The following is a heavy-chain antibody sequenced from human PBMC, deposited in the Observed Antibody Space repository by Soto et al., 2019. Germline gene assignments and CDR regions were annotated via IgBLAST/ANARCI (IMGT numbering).Heavy chain of an antibody. Sequence: PGESLKISCTGFGYSFTSYWIGWVRQMPGKSLEWLGIIYPGDSDTRYSPSFQGQVTISADKSITTAYLQWSSLKASDTAMYYCARGYCTTTICDPWFDPWGQGTLVTVSS. CDR2: IYPGDSDT. V-gene: IGHV5-51*01. CDR3: ARGYCTTTICDPWFDP. D-gene: IGHD2-2*01. J-gene: IGHJ5*02. CDR1: GYSFTSYW.